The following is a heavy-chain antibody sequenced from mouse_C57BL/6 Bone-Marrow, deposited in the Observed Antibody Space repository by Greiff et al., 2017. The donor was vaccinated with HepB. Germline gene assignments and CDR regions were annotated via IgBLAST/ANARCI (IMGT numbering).Heavy chain of an antibody. J-gene: IGHJ2*01. Sequence: DVMLVESGGDLVKPGGSLKLSCAASGFTFSSYGMSWVRQTPDKRLEWVATISSGGSYTYYPDSVTGRFTISRDNAKNTLYLQMSSLKSEDTAMYYCARGRGRDYWGQGTTLTVSS. V-gene: IGHV5-6*02. CDR2: ISSGGSYT. CDR1: GFTFSSYG. D-gene: IGHD3-3*01. CDR3: ARGRGRDY.